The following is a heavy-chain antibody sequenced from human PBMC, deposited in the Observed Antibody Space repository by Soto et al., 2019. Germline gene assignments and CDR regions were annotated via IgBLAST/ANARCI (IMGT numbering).Heavy chain of an antibody. CDR3: ARDRSPRPGPDWYFDL. CDR1: GGTFSSYA. D-gene: IGHD1-26*01. CDR2: IIPIFGTA. J-gene: IGHJ2*01. V-gene: IGHV1-69*12. Sequence: QVQLVQSGAEVKKPGSSVKVSCKASGGTFSSYAISWVRQAPGQGLEWMGGIIPIFGTANYAQNFQGRVTITADESTSTAYMELSSLRSEDTAVYYCARDRSPRPGPDWYFDLWGRGTLVTVSS.